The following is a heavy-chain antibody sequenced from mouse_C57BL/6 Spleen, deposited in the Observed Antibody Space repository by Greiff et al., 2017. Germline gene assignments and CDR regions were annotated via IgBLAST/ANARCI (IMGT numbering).Heavy chain of an antibody. V-gene: IGHV1-54*01. D-gene: IGHD2-5*01. CDR2: INPGSGGT. Sequence: VQLQQSGAELVRPGTSVKVSCKASGYAFTNYLIEWVKQRPGQGLEWIGVINPGSGGTNYNEKFKGKATLTVDKSSSTAYMQLSSLTSEDSAVYFCAREEAPCYSNYNYFDYWGQGTTLTVSS. CDR1: GYAFTNYL. J-gene: IGHJ2*01. CDR3: AREEAPCYSNYNYFDY.